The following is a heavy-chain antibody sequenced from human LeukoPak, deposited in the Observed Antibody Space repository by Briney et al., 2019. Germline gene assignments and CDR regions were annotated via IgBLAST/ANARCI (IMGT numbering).Heavy chain of an antibody. J-gene: IGHJ4*02. CDR1: GFTVSSND. CDR3: ARTLYSGSYYFDY. Sequence: GGSLRLSCAAPGFTVSSNDMSWVRQAPGKGLEWVSVIYSGGSTYYADSVKGRFTISRDNSKNTLYLQMNSLRAEDTAVYYCARTLYSGSYYFDYWGQGTLVTVSS. D-gene: IGHD1-26*01. CDR2: IYSGGST. V-gene: IGHV3-53*01.